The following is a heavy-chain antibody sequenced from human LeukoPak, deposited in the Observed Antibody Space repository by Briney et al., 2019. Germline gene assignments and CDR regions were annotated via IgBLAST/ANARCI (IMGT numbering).Heavy chain of an antibody. Sequence: PSETLSLTCTVSGGSISSSSYYWGWIRQPPGKGLEWIGSIYYSGSTYYNPSLKSRVTISVDTSKNQFSLHLASLTAADTALYYCAGRGSSSGSFDIWGPGTFVTVSS. CDR3: AGRGSSSGSFDI. V-gene: IGHV4-39*01. J-gene: IGHJ3*02. CDR1: GGSISSSSYY. D-gene: IGHD3-10*01. CDR2: IYYSGST.